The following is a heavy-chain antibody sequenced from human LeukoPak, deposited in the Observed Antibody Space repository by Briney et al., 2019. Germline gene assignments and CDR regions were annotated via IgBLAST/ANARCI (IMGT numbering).Heavy chain of an antibody. D-gene: IGHD2-2*01. CDR3: AHGTMYQLDY. CDR2: ILGGAGST. V-gene: IGHV3-23*01. Sequence: PGGSLRLSCAASGFTFSSYEMNWVCQAPGKGLEWVSGILGGAGSTYYADSVKGRFTISRDNSKNTLYLQMNSLRAEDTAVYYCAHGTMYQLDYWGQGTLVTVSS. J-gene: IGHJ4*02. CDR1: GFTFSSYE.